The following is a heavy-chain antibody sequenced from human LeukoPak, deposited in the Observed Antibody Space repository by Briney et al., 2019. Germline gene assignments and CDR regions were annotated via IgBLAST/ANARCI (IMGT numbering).Heavy chain of an antibody. V-gene: IGHV3-23*01. CDR2: ITNSGGGT. J-gene: IGHJ3*02. CDR3: AKILGGSYFDAFDI. Sequence: GGSLRLSCAASGFTFTTYAMSWVRQAPGKGLEWVSMITNSGGGTYYADSVKGRFTISRDNSRTTLYLEMNSLRAEDTAVYYCAKILGGSYFDAFDIWGQGTMVTVSS. CDR1: GFTFTTYA. D-gene: IGHD1-26*01.